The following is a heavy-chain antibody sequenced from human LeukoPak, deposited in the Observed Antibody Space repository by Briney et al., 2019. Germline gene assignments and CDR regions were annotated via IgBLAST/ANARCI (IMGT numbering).Heavy chain of an antibody. CDR2: VYYSGST. CDR1: GGSISSGGYY. Sequence: PSQTLSLTCTVSGGSISSGGYYWSWIRQHPGKGLEWNGYVYYSGSTYYNPSLKSRVTISVDTSKNQFSLKLSSVTAADTAVYYCARATYYDSSGYPSEGYFDYWGQGTLVTVSS. D-gene: IGHD3-22*01. CDR3: ARATYYDSSGYPSEGYFDY. V-gene: IGHV4-31*03. J-gene: IGHJ4*02.